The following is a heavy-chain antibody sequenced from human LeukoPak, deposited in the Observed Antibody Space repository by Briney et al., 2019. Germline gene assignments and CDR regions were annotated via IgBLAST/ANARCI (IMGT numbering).Heavy chain of an antibody. CDR3: ARAVVITQGYYYYYYMDV. CDR2: IYTSGST. V-gene: IGHV4-4*07. J-gene: IGHJ6*03. D-gene: IGHD3-22*01. Sequence: PSETLSLTCTVSGGSISSYYWSWIRQPAGKGLEWIGRIYTSGSTNYNPSLKSRVTISVDTSKNQFSLKLSSVTAADTAVYYCARAVVITQGYYYYYYMDVWGKGTTVTVSS. CDR1: GGSISSYY.